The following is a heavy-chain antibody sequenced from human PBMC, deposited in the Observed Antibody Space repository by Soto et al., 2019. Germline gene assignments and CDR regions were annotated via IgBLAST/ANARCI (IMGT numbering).Heavy chain of an antibody. CDR1: GDSIGNFY. CDR2: LSTSGRT. Sequence: PSETLSLTCTVSGDSIGNFYWSWIRQPAGKGLESIGRLSTSGRTNYSPSLQSRVTMSLDTSENRFSLRLTSVSAADTAVYFCARGMGRYFDLWGRGTLVTVSS. V-gene: IGHV4-4*07. CDR3: ARGMGRYFDL. D-gene: IGHD2-8*01. J-gene: IGHJ2*01.